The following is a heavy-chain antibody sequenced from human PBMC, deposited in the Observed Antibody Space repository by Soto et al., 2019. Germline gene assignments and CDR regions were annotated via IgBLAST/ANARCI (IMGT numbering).Heavy chain of an antibody. CDR2: ISGSGGST. J-gene: IGHJ5*02. CDR3: PTKLNQIAEVLGFDT. CDR1: GFTFSSYA. V-gene: IGHV3-23*01. Sequence: PGGSLRLSCAASGFTFSSYAMSWVRQAPGKGLEWVSAISGSGGSTYYADSVKGRFTISRDNSKNTLYLQMNSLRAEDTAVYYCPTKLNQIAEVLGFDTWGQGTLVTVSS. D-gene: IGHD1-1*01.